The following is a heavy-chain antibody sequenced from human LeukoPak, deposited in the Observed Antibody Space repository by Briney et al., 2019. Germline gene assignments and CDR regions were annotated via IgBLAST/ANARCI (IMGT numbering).Heavy chain of an antibody. CDR2: MNHGGST. CDR1: GGSFSGYY. V-gene: IGHV4-34*01. CDR3: ARVYYSNSYDYWYFDL. J-gene: IGHJ2*01. Sequence: SETLSLTCAVYGGSFSGYYWTWIRQPPGKGLEWIGEMNHGGSTNYNPSLKSRVTISVDTSKNQFSLKLSSVTAADTAVYYCARVYYSNSYDYWYFDLWGRGTLVTVSS. D-gene: IGHD6-13*01.